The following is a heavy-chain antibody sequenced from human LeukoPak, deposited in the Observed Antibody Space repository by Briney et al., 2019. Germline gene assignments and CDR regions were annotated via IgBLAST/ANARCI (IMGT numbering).Heavy chain of an antibody. V-gene: IGHV3-23*01. D-gene: IGHD3-10*01. CDR3: ANLPMVRGVTNWFDP. Sequence: GGSLRLSCAASGFTFSSYAMSWVRQAPGKGLEWVSAISGSGASTYYADSVKGRFTISRDNSKNTLYLQMNSLRAEDTAVYYCANLPMVRGVTNWFDPWGQGTLVTVSS. CDR1: GFTFSSYA. CDR2: ISGSGAST. J-gene: IGHJ5*02.